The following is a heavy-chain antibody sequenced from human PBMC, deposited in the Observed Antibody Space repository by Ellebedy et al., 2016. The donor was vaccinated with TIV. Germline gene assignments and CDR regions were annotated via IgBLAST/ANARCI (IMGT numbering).Heavy chain of an antibody. Sequence: GESLKISXAASGFTFSYYYMSWIRQAPGKGLEWVSYISSSSSYTNYADSVKGRFTISRDNAKNSLYLQMNSLRAEDTAVYYCAKGLVVAATDGMDVWGQGTTVTVSS. CDR2: ISSSSSYT. D-gene: IGHD2-15*01. J-gene: IGHJ6*02. CDR3: AKGLVVAATDGMDV. CDR1: GFTFSYYY. V-gene: IGHV3-11*06.